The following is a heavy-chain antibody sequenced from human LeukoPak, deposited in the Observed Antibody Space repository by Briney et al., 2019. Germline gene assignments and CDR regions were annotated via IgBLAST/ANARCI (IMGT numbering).Heavy chain of an antibody. CDR3: ARLYCSSTSCYFDY. CDR2: ISSSSSTI. Sequence: GGSLRLSCAASEFTFSSYSMNWVRQAPGKGLEWVSYISSSSSTIYYADSVKGRFTISRDNAKNSLYLQMNSLRSEDTAVYYCARLYCSSTSCYFDYWGQGTLVTVSS. J-gene: IGHJ4*02. V-gene: IGHV3-48*01. D-gene: IGHD2-2*01. CDR1: EFTFSSYS.